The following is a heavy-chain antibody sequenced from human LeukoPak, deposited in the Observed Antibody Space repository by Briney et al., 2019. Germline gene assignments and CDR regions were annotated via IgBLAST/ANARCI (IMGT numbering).Heavy chain of an antibody. J-gene: IGHJ4*02. Sequence: GASVKVSCKASGYTFTSYAMHWVRQAPGQRLEWMGWINAGNGNTKYSQKFQGRVTITRDTSASTAYMELSSLRSEDTAVYYCAREHYQYYYDSSGYLDYWGRGTLVTVSS. CDR3: AREHYQYYYDSSGYLDY. CDR2: INAGNGNT. CDR1: GYTFTSYA. V-gene: IGHV1-3*01. D-gene: IGHD3-22*01.